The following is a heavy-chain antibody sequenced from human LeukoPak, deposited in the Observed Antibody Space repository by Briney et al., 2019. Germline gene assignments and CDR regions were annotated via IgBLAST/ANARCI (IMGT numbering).Heavy chain of an antibody. Sequence: KPSETLSLTCTVSGGSISSYYWSWIRQPPGKGLGWIGYIYYSGSTNYNPSLKSRVTISVDTSKNQFSLKLSSVTAADTAVYYCARSEYSYYGMDVWGQGTTVTVSS. V-gene: IGHV4-59*01. CDR1: GGSISSYY. CDR2: IYYSGST. CDR3: ARSEYSYYGMDV. J-gene: IGHJ6*02.